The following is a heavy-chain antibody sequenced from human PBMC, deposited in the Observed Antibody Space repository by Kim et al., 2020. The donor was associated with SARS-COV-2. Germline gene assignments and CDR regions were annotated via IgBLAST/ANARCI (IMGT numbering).Heavy chain of an antibody. CDR3: ARGDYVWGSYRPWAFDI. CDR1: GFTFSSYG. J-gene: IGHJ3*02. Sequence: GGSLRLSCAASGFTFSSYGMHWVRQAPGKGLEWVAVIWYDGSNKYYADSVKGRFTISRDNSKNTLYLQMNSLRAEDTAVYYCARGDYVWGSYRPWAFDIWGQGTMVTVSS. CDR2: IWYDGSNK. V-gene: IGHV3-33*01. D-gene: IGHD3-16*02.